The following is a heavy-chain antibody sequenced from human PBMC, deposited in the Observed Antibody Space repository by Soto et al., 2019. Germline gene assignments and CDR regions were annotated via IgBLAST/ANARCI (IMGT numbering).Heavy chain of an antibody. CDR2: ISTYNGNT. CDR1: GYIFTSYG. CDR3: ARDLIVTGTYFDY. V-gene: IGHV1-18*04. D-gene: IGHD3-9*01. Sequence: VQLVQSGAEVKKPGASVKVSCKASGYIFTSYGITWVRQAPGQGLEWMGWISTYNGNTNYAQKLQDRVTMTTDTSTSTAHMELRSLRFDDTAVYYCARDLIVTGTYFDYWGQGTLVTVSS. J-gene: IGHJ4*02.